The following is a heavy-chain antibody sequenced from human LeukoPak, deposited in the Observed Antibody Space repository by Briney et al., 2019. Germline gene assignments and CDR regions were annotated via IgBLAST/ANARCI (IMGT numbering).Heavy chain of an antibody. D-gene: IGHD2-15*01. V-gene: IGHV4-34*01. Sequence: PSGAPSPTRAGHGGGFSGYYWRWIRQPPGEGPEWIGEINHSGSTNYNPSLKSRVTISVDTSKNQFSLKLSSVTAADTAVYYCARVVVVAAGHDYWGQGTLVTVSP. CDR2: INHSGST. J-gene: IGHJ4*02. CDR3: ARVVVVAAGHDY. CDR1: GGGFSGYY.